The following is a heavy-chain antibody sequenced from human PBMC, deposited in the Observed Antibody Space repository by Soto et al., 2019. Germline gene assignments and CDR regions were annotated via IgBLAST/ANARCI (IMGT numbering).Heavy chain of an antibody. Sequence: GESLKISCKGSGYSLTSYWISWVRQMPGKGLEWMGRIDPSDSYTNYSPSFQGHVTISADKSISTAYLQWSSLKASDTAMYYCASGVVPAARHPYYGMDVWGQGTTVTVSS. CDR2: IDPSDSYT. CDR3: ASGVVPAARHPYYGMDV. J-gene: IGHJ6*02. CDR1: GYSLTSYW. V-gene: IGHV5-10-1*01. D-gene: IGHD2-2*01.